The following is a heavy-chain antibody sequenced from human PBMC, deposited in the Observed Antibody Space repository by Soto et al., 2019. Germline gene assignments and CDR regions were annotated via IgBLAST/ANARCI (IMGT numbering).Heavy chain of an antibody. V-gene: IGHV3-33*01. CDR3: ARSPTEGAFDI. CDR1: GFTFSSYG. J-gene: IGHJ3*02. CDR2: IWYDGSNK. Sequence: ESGGGVVQPGRSLRLSCAASGFTFSSYGMHWVRQAPGKGLEWVAVIWYDGSNKYYADSVKGRFTISRDNSKNTLYLQMNSLRAEDTAVYYCARSPTEGAFDIWGQGTMVTVSS.